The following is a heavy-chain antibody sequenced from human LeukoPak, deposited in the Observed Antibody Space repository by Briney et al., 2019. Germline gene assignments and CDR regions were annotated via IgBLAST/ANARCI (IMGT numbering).Heavy chain of an antibody. Sequence: GGSLRLSCAASGFTFSDYYMSWIRQAPGKGLEWVSYISSSGSTIYYADSVKGRFTISRDNAKNSLYLQMNSLRAEDTAVYYCASSGDGNIVATTETTVVTPDDYWGQGTLVTVSS. D-gene: IGHD4-23*01. CDR3: ASSGDGNIVATTETTVVTPDDY. CDR1: GFTFSDYY. CDR2: ISSSGSTI. V-gene: IGHV3-11*01. J-gene: IGHJ4*02.